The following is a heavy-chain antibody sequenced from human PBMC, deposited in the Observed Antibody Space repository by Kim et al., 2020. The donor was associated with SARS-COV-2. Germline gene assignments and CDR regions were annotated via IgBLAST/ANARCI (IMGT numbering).Heavy chain of an antibody. V-gene: IGHV1-18*01. D-gene: IGHD3-10*01. CDR2: ISAYNGNT. CDR3: ARVATMVRGVIISALAFDI. Sequence: ASVKVSCKASGYTFTSYGISWVRQAPGQGLEWMGWISAYNGNTNYAQKLQGRVTMTTDTSTSTAYMELRSLRSDDTAVYYCARVATMVRGVIISALAFDIWGQGTMVTVSS. J-gene: IGHJ3*02. CDR1: GYTFTSYG.